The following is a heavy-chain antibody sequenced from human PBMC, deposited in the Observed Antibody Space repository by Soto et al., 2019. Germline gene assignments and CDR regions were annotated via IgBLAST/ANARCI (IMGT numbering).Heavy chain of an antibody. CDR1: GFTFSSYG. CDR3: ARDPCGYGDYVRCYYYGMDV. D-gene: IGHD4-17*01. V-gene: IGHV3-33*01. J-gene: IGHJ6*02. Sequence: QVQLLESGGGVVQPGRSLRLSCAASGFTFSSYGMHWVRQAPGKGLEWVAVIWYDGSNKYYADSVKGRFTISRDNSKNTLYLQMNSLRAEDTAVYYCARDPCGYGDYVRCYYYGMDVWGQGTTVTVSS. CDR2: IWYDGSNK.